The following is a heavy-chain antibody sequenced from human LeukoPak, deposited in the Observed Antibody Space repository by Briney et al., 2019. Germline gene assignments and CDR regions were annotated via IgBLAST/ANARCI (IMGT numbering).Heavy chain of an antibody. CDR2: IWYDGSNK. V-gene: IGHV3-33*01. D-gene: IGHD3-10*01. J-gene: IGHJ4*02. Sequence: GGSLRLSCAASGFTFSSYGMHWVRQAPGKGLEWVAVIWYDGSNKYYADSVKGRFTISRDNSKNTLYLQMNSLRAEDTAVYYCGRSGYFGSGSFTDYWGQGTLVTVSS. CDR1: GFTFSSYG. CDR3: GRSGYFGSGSFTDY.